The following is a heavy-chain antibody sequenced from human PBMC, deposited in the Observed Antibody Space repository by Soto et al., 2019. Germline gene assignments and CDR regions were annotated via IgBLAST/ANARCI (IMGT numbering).Heavy chain of an antibody. CDR3: ARRPTVTAGAHYYYYGMDV. J-gene: IGHJ6*02. CDR2: INAGNGNT. V-gene: IGHV1-3*01. CDR1: GYTFTSYA. Sequence: ASVKVSCKASGYTFTSYAMHWVRQAPGQRLEWMGWINAGNGNTKYSQKFQGRVTITRDTSASTAYMELSSLRSEDTAVYYCARRPTVTAGAHYYYYGMDVWGQGTTVTVSS. D-gene: IGHD4-4*01.